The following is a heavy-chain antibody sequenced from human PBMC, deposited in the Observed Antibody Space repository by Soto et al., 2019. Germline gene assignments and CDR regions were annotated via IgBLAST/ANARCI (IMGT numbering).Heavy chain of an antibody. CDR3: AREHTRGYYYYFDY. D-gene: IGHD3-3*01. V-gene: IGHV1-69*01. Sequence: QVQLVQSGAEVKKPGSSVKVSSKASGGTFSSYAISWVRQAPGQGLEWMGGIIPIFGTANYAQKFQGRVTITADESTSTAYMELSSLRSEDTAVYSCAREHTRGYYYYFDYWGQGTLVTVSS. CDR2: IIPIFGTA. J-gene: IGHJ4*02. CDR1: GGTFSSYA.